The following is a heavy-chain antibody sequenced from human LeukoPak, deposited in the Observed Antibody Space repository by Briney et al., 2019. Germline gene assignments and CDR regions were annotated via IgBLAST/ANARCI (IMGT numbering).Heavy chain of an antibody. CDR1: GYTFTSYG. Sequence: ASVKVSCKASGYTFTSYGISWVRQAPGQGLEWMGRISAYNGNTNYAQKLQGRVTMTTDTSTSTAYMELRSLRSDDTAVYYCAREASFNRVVIMGYWGQGTLVTVSS. D-gene: IGHD3-3*01. J-gene: IGHJ4*02. CDR3: AREASFNRVVIMGY. V-gene: IGHV1-18*01. CDR2: ISAYNGNT.